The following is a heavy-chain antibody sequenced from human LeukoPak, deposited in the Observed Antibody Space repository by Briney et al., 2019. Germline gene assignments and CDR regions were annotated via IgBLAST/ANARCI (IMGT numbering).Heavy chain of an antibody. J-gene: IGHJ3*02. D-gene: IGHD2-15*01. CDR3: ARGLSKVVKSFHN. CDR2: MNPNSGHT. V-gene: IGHV1-8*01. CDR1: GYNFISYD. Sequence: GASVKVSCKASGYNFISYDINWVRQATGQGPEWMGWMNPNSGHTAYAQKFQGRVTMTRDSAIRTAYMELSGLRSEDTAVYYCARGLSKVVKSFHNWGQGTKVSVSS.